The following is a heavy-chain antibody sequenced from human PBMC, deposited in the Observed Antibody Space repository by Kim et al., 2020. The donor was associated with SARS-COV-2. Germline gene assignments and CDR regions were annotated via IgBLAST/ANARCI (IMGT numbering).Heavy chain of an antibody. CDR3: TTPYGDYASMRAFDI. J-gene: IGHJ3*02. Sequence: GGSLRLSCAASGFTFSNAWMSWVRQAPGKGLEWVGRIKSKTDGGTTDYAAPVKGRFTISRDDSKNTLYLQMNSLKTEDTAVYYCTTPYGDYASMRAFDIWGQGTMVTVSS. CDR2: IKSKTDGGTT. D-gene: IGHD4-17*01. V-gene: IGHV3-15*01. CDR1: GFTFSNAW.